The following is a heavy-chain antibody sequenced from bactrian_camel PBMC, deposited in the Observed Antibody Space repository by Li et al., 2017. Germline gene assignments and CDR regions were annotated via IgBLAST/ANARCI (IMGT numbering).Heavy chain of an antibody. J-gene: IGHJ7*01. CDR2: IHTGGGRV. Sequence: HVQLVESGGGSVQAGGSLRLSCVVSGFVNCMGWFRQAPGKEREGVATIHTGGGRVEYADSVKGRFTISQDNAKNTVYLQMNSLKPEDTAKYYCAADIWGTGRGSSTAYHTGAEEPRSPSP. CDR1: GFVNC. D-gene: IGHD3*01. V-gene: IGHV3S54*01.